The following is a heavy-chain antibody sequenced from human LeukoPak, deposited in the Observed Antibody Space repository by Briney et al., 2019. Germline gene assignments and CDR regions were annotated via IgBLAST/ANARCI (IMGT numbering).Heavy chain of an antibody. CDR3: ARVAGSWGYYYMDV. Sequence: SSETLSLTCAVYGGSFSGYYWSWIRQPPGKGLEWIGEINHSGSTNYNPSLKSRFTVSVDTSKNQFSLKVNSVTAADTAVFYCARVAGSWGYYYMDVWGKGTTVTVSS. V-gene: IGHV4-34*01. J-gene: IGHJ6*03. D-gene: IGHD3-10*01. CDR1: GGSFSGYY. CDR2: INHSGST.